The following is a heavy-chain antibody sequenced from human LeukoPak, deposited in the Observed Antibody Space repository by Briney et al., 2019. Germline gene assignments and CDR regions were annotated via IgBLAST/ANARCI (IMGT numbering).Heavy chain of an antibody. CDR1: GGTFSSYA. Sequence: SVKVSCKASGGTFSSYAISWVRQAPGQGLEWMGGIIPIFGTANYAQKFQGRVTITADESTSTAYMELSSLRPEDTAVYYCARTGAAGTLRYYFDYWGQGTLVTVSS. D-gene: IGHD6-13*01. V-gene: IGHV1-69*13. J-gene: IGHJ4*02. CDR2: IIPIFGTA. CDR3: ARTGAAGTLRYYFDY.